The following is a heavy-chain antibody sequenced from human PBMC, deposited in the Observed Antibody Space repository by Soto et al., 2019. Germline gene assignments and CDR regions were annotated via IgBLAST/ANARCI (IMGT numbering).Heavy chain of an antibody. J-gene: IGHJ6*03. Sequence: SETLSLTCTVSGGSISSYYWSWIRQPPGKGLEWIGYIYYSGSTNYNPSLKSRVTISVDTSKNQFSLKLSSVTAADTAVYYCAGYSSSPYYYYYYMDVWGKGTTVTVSS. CDR3: AGYSSSPYYYYYYMDV. CDR2: IYYSGST. D-gene: IGHD6-6*01. V-gene: IGHV4-59*13. CDR1: GGSISSYY.